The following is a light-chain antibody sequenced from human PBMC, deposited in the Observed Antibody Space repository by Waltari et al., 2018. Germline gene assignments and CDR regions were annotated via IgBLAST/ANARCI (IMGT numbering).Light chain of an antibody. CDR2: AAS. Sequence: QMTQSPSSLSASVGDRVTITCRASQGIRSDLGWYQQKPGQPPKLLIFAASMLQSGVPSRFSGSASGTDFTLTISSLQPEDFATYYCLQDYDYPLTFGGGTKVEIK. J-gene: IGKJ4*01. V-gene: IGKV1-6*01. CDR1: QGIRSD. CDR3: LQDYDYPLT.